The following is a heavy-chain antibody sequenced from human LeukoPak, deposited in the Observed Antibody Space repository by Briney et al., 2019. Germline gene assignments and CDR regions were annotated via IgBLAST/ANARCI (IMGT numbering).Heavy chain of an antibody. D-gene: IGHD3-22*01. V-gene: IGHV3-23*01. J-gene: IGHJ4*02. CDR1: GFMFSSYA. CDR2: ISGSGGST. Sequence: GGSLRLSCAASGFMFSSYAMSWVRQAPGKGLEWISVISGSGGSTYYADSVKGRFTISRDNSKNTLYLQMNSLRAEDTAVYYCAKDRGGYDSNPRYYFDYWGQGTLVTVSS. CDR3: AKDRGGYDSNPRYYFDY.